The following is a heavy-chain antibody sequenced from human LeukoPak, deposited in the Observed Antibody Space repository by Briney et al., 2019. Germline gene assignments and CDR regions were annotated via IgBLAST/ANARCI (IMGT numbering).Heavy chain of an antibody. Sequence: GGSLRLSCAASGFTFSSYSMNWVRQAPGKGREWVSSISSSSSYIYYADSLKGRFTISRDNAKNQLYLQMNGLRAEDTAVYYCARATSSSWYAIAFDYWGQGTLVTVSS. CDR2: ISSSSSYI. D-gene: IGHD6-13*01. CDR3: ARATSSSWYAIAFDY. CDR1: GFTFSSYS. V-gene: IGHV3-21*01. J-gene: IGHJ4*02.